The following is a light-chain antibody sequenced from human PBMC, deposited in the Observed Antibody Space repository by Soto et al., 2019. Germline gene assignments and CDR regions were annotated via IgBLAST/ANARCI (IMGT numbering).Light chain of an antibody. CDR2: GAS. CDR1: QSVGSNY. CDR3: QQYGHSPYT. J-gene: IGKJ2*01. Sequence: EVVLTQSPGTLSLSPGEGATLSCRASQSVGSNYLAWFQQKLGRAPRLLIYGASSRATGIPDRFSGSGSGTDFPLTMTRLEPEDSAVYYCQQYGHSPYTFGQGTKGDIK. V-gene: IGKV3-20*01.